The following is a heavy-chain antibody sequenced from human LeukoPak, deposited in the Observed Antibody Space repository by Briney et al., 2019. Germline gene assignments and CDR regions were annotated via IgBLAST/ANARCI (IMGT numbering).Heavy chain of an antibody. V-gene: IGHV4-38-2*02. D-gene: IGHD1-26*01. CDR2: IYHSGST. Sequence: SETLSLTCTVSGYSISSGYYWGWIRQPPGKGLEWIGSIYHSGSTYYNPSLKSRVTISIDTSKNQFSLRLNSVTAADTAMYYCAKSGGYGLIDYWGQGTRVTVSS. CDR3: AKSGGYGLIDY. J-gene: IGHJ4*02. CDR1: GYSISSGYY.